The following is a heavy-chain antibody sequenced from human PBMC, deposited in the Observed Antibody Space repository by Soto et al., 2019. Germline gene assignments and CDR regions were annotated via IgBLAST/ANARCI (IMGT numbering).Heavy chain of an antibody. CDR3: AREVVFVDYGDYYYYGMDV. Sequence: VASVKVSCKASGGTFSSYAISWVRQAPGQGLEWMGGIIPIFGTANYAQKFQGRVTITADESTSTAYMELSSLRSEDTAVYYCAREVVFVDYGDYYYYGMDVWGQGTTVTVSS. J-gene: IGHJ6*02. CDR2: IIPIFGTA. CDR1: GGTFSSYA. D-gene: IGHD4-17*01. V-gene: IGHV1-69*13.